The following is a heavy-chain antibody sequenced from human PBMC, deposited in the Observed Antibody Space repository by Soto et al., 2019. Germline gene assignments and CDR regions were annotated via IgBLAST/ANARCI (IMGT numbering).Heavy chain of an antibody. CDR2: INHSGGT. V-gene: IGHV4-34*01. CDR3: ARVGRGYSYGQTGSNYYYYGMDV. CDR1: GGSVSCDD. Sequence: SETLSITCAGYGGSVSCDDLSWIRQPPVKGLEWIGEINHSGGTSYNPSLKSRVTISVDTSKSQFSLKLTSVTAADRAVYYCARVGRGYSYGQTGSNYYYYGMDVWGQGTTVTVSS. J-gene: IGHJ6*02. D-gene: IGHD5-18*01.